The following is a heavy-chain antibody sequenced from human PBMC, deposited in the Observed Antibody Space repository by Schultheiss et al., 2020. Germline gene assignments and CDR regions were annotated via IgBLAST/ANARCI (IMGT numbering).Heavy chain of an antibody. Sequence: SETLSLTCTVSGDSISSYHWSWVRQPAGKGLEWVGRIYISGNSIYKSSLNSRVTMSVDTSKNQFSLKVRSVTAADTAIYYCARGHSLSPMSGYALDVWGQGTTVTVSS. CDR3: ARGHSLSPMSGYALDV. CDR1: GDSISSYH. D-gene: IGHD3-10*02. J-gene: IGHJ6*02. CDR2: IYISGNS. V-gene: IGHV4-4*07.